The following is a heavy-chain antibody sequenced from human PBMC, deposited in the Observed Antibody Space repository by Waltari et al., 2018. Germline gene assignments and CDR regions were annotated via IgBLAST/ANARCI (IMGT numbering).Heavy chain of an antibody. CDR1: GDMFTDVY. CDR3: AREGDGYRYLDY. Sequence: QVQLVQPGAEVKEPGAAVKVSCKTSGDMFTDVYIHWVRQAPGQGLEWVGWVNPGRGATQYAQRFQGRVSMTRDTSTSTAYMELSSLRPDDTAMYYCAREGDGYRYLDYWGQGTLVTVSS. V-gene: IGHV1-2*02. J-gene: IGHJ4*02. CDR2: VNPGRGAT. D-gene: IGHD5-12*01.